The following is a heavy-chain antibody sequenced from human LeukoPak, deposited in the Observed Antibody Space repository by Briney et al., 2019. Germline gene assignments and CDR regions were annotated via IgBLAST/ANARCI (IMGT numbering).Heavy chain of an antibody. CDR3: ARGPTLKYFHH. Sequence: PSEILSLTCTVSGGSISSTTYYWGWIRQPPGKGLEWIGTIYYSGTTYSNPSLKSRVTISVDTSKNQFSLELTSMTAADTAVYYRARGPTLKYFHHWGQGTLVSVSS. CDR2: IYYSGTT. CDR1: GGSISSTTYY. V-gene: IGHV4-39*02. J-gene: IGHJ1*01.